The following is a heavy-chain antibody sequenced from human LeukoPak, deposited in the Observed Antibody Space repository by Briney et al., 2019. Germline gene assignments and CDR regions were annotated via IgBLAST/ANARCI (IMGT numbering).Heavy chain of an antibody. V-gene: IGHV3-48*04. Sequence: GGSLRLSCAASGFTFSSYSMKWVRQAPGKGLEWVSYISSSSSTIYYADSVKGRFTISRDNAKNSLYLQMNSLRAEDTAVYYCARGPLYYYDSSGYYWFDPWGQGTLVTVSS. D-gene: IGHD3-22*01. CDR2: ISSSSSTI. CDR3: ARGPLYYYDSSGYYWFDP. J-gene: IGHJ5*02. CDR1: GFTFSSYS.